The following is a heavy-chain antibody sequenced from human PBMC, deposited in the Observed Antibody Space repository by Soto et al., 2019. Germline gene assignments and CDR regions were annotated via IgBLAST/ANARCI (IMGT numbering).Heavy chain of an antibody. V-gene: IGHV4-30-4*01. CDR1: GGSFSSGDYY. CDR3: ASRYCTTGVCYGQVNDY. CDR2: IYYSGST. D-gene: IGHD2-8*01. J-gene: IGHJ4*02. Sequence: QVQLQESGPGLVKPSQTLSLTCTVSGGSFSSGDYYWSWIRQPPGRGLEWIGYIYYSGSTYYNPSLKSRITMSVDTSKNQFSLKLSSVTAADTAVYFCASRYCTTGVCYGQVNDYWGQGTLVTVSS.